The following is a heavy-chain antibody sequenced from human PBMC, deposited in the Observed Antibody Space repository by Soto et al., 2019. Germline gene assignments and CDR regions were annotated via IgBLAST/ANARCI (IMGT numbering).Heavy chain of an antibody. CDR2: IDPSDSYT. CDR1: GYNFTSYW. V-gene: IGHV5-10-1*01. J-gene: IGHJ6*02. D-gene: IGHD3-3*01. Sequence: PGESLKISCNGSGYNFTSYWINWVRQMPGKGLEWMGRIDPSDSYTDYSPSFQGHITISADKSISAASLQWSSLKASDTAMYYCARNNYDFWSGRNYYYGMDVWGQGTTVTVSS. CDR3: ARNNYDFWSGRNYYYGMDV.